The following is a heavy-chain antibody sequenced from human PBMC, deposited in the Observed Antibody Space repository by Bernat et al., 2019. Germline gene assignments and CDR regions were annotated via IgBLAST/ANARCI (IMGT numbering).Heavy chain of an antibody. J-gene: IGHJ4*02. V-gene: IGHV3-30-3*01. CDR3: ARTTVYDFWSGGPDY. D-gene: IGHD3-3*01. Sequence: QVQLVESGGGVVQPGRSLRLSCAASGFTFSSYAMHWVRQAPGKGLEWVADISYDGSNKYYADSVKGRFTISRDNSKNTLYLQMNSLRAEDTAVYYCARTTVYDFWSGGPDYWGQGTLVTVSS. CDR2: ISYDGSNK. CDR1: GFTFSSYA.